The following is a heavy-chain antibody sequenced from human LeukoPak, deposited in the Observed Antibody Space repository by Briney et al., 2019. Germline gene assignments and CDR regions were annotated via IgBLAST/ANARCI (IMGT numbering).Heavy chain of an antibody. CDR2: IYYSGST. CDR3: ARRYFDWLLFDY. V-gene: IGHV4-39*01. J-gene: IGHJ4*02. CDR1: GGSISSSSYY. Sequence: SETLSLTCTVSGGSISSSSYYWGWIRQPPGKGLEWIGSIYYSGSTYYNPSLKNRVTISVDTSKNQFSLKLSSVTAADTAVYYCARRYFDWLLFDYWGQGTLVTVSS. D-gene: IGHD3-9*01.